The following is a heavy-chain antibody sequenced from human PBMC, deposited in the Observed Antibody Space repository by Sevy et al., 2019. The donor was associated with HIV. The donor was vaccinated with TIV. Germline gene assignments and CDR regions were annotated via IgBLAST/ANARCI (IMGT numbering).Heavy chain of an antibody. V-gene: IGHV4-39*01. CDR1: GGSISSSSYY. Sequence: SETLSLTCTVSGGSISSSSYYWGWIRQPPGKGLEWIGSIYYSGSTYYNPSLKSRVTISVDTSKNQFSLKLSSVTAADTAVYYCARGYSTTSDAFDIWGQGTMVTASS. D-gene: IGHD5-18*01. CDR3: ARGYSTTSDAFDI. J-gene: IGHJ3*02. CDR2: IYYSGST.